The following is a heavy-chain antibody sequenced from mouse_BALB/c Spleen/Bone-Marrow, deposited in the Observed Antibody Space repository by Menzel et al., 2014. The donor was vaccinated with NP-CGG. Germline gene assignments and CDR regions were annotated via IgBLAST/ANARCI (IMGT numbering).Heavy chain of an antibody. CDR3: ARNYGNYVWFAN. V-gene: IGHV1-9*01. D-gene: IGHD2-1*01. Sequence: VTLVESGAELMKPGASVKISCKATGYTFGRYWIEWVKQSPGHGLEWIGEILPESGSTNYNEKFKGKATFTADTSSNTAYMQLSSLTSEDSDFYDCARNYGNYVWFANWGQGTLVTVSA. CDR1: GYTFGRYW. CDR2: ILPESGST. J-gene: IGHJ3*01.